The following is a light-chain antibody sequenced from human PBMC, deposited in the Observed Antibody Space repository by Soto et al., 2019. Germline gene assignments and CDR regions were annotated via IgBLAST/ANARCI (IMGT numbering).Light chain of an antibody. CDR2: AAS. CDR1: QNIGNW. CDR3: QQCYSSPLT. J-gene: IGKJ4*01. Sequence: DIQMTQSPSSVSASVGDRVSITCRASQNIGNWLAWYQQQPGKAPKLLIYAASSLQSGVPSRFSGSGSGTDFTLTISSLQPEDFATYYCQQCYSSPLTFGGGTKADIK. V-gene: IGKV1-12*01.